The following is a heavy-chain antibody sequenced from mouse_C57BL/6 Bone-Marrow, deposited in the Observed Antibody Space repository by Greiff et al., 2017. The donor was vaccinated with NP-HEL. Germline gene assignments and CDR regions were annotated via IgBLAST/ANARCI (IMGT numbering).Heavy chain of an antibody. D-gene: IGHD2-12*01. V-gene: IGHV5-17*01. J-gene: IGHJ2*01. CDR3: ARGGNDAYYFDY. CDR1: GFTFSDYG. Sequence: VQLKESGGGLVKPGGSLKLSCAASGFTFSDYGMHWVRQAPEKGLEWVAYISSGSSTIYYADTVKGRFTISRDNAKNTLFLQMTSLRSEDTAMYYCARGGNDAYYFDYWGQGTTLTVSS. CDR2: ISSGSSTI.